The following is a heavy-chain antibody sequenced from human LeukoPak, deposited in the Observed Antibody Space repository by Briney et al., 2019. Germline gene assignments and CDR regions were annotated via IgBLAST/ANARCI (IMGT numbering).Heavy chain of an antibody. CDR3: AKVAVAGPDSYFDY. Sequence: GGSLRLSCAASGFTFSSYTMNWVRQAPGKGLEWVSSISSSSIYIYYADSVKGRFTISRDNSKNTLYLQMNSLRAEDTAVYYCAKVAVAGPDSYFDYWGQGTLVTVSS. CDR2: ISSSSIYI. D-gene: IGHD6-19*01. J-gene: IGHJ4*02. CDR1: GFTFSSYT. V-gene: IGHV3-21*04.